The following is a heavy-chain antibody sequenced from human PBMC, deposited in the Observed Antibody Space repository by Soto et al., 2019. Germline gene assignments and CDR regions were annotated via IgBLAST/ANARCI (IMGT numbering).Heavy chain of an antibody. V-gene: IGHV3-23*01. D-gene: IGHD3-3*01. J-gene: IGHJ5*02. CDR2: ISGTGGRT. CDR3: AKASEWLFGNWFDP. CDR1: GFSFTDFD. Sequence: QPWGSLRLSGAASGFSFTDFDMSWVRQPPGKGLEWVSSISGTGGRTHYADSVKGRFSISRDNSRNTLSLQMNSLRAEDTALYYCAKASEWLFGNWFDPWGQGTLVTVSS.